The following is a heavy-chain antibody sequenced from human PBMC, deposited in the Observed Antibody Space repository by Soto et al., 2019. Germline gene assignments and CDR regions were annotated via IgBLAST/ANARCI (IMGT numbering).Heavy chain of an antibody. CDR1: GFTVSSNY. V-gene: IGHV3-53*01. J-gene: IGHJ5*02. D-gene: IGHD3-22*01. Sequence: GGSLRLSCAASGFTVSSNYMSWVRQAPGKGLEWVSVIYSGGSTYYADSVKGRFTISRDNSKNTLYLQMNSLRAEDTAVYYCARGYYDSSGSFDPWGQGTLVTVSS. CDR3: ARGYYDSSGSFDP. CDR2: IYSGGST.